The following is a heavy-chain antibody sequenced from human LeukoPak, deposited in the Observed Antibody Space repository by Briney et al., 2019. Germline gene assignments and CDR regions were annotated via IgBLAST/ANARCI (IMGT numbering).Heavy chain of an antibody. V-gene: IGHV4-59*06. D-gene: IGHD4-23*01. Sequence: SETLSLTCTVSGDSISSYYWSWIRQHPGKGLEWIGYIYYSGSTYYNPSLKSRVTISVDTSKNQFSLKLSSVTAADTAVYYCARAGAYYGGNPQGAFDIWGQGTMVTVSS. CDR2: IYYSGST. CDR1: GDSISSYY. CDR3: ARAGAYYGGNPQGAFDI. J-gene: IGHJ3*02.